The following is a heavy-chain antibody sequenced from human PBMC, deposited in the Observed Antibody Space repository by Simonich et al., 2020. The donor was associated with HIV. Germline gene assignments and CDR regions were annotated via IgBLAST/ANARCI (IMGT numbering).Heavy chain of an antibody. Sequence: QVQLQQWGAGLLQPSETLSLTCAVYGGSFSNYYWTWIRQPPGKGLEWIGEINHSGNTNYNGSLKSRVTISADTSKNQFSLKLSSVTAADTAVYDCAAGNGLLRFLEWDGTYMDVWGKGTTVTVSS. D-gene: IGHD3-3*01. J-gene: IGHJ6*03. CDR1: GGSFSNYY. CDR2: INHSGNT. CDR3: AAGNGLLRFLEWDGTYMDV. V-gene: IGHV4-34*01.